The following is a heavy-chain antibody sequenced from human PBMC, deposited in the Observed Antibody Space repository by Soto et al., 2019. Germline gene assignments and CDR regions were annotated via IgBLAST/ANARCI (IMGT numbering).Heavy chain of an antibody. V-gene: IGHV4-59*01. CDR2: IYYSGST. CDR1: GGSISSYY. D-gene: IGHD6-6*01. Sequence: SETLSLTCTVSGGSISSYYWSWIRQPPGKGLEWIGYIYYSGSTNYNPSLKSRVTISVDTSKNQFSLKLSSVTAADTAVYYCARGRYSSSHSGNWYFDLWGRGTLVTVSS. J-gene: IGHJ2*01. CDR3: ARGRYSSSHSGNWYFDL.